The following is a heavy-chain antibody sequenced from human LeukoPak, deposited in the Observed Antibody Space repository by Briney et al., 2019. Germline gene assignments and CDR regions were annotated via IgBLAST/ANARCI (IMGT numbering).Heavy chain of an antibody. CDR1: GFTFSSYA. CDR3: AKGRCSSTSCYTQFDY. D-gene: IGHD2-2*02. V-gene: IGHV3-23*01. Sequence: GGSLRLSCAASGFTFSSYAMSWVRQAPVKVLEWVSAISGSGGSTYYADSVKGRFTISRDNSKNTLYLQMNSLRAEDTAVYYCAKGRCSSTSCYTQFDYWGQGTLVTVSS. CDR2: ISGSGGST. J-gene: IGHJ4*02.